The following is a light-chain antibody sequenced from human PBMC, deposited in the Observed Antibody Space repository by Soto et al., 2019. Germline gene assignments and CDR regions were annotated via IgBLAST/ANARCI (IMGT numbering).Light chain of an antibody. V-gene: IGKV3-20*01. CDR3: QQYVTSPWA. Sequence: IVMSQSPATLSLSTGERAPLSCRASQSVSSSFLAWYQQKPGQAPRLLIYGASNRATGIPDRFSGSGSGTDFTLTISRLEPEDFAVYYCQQYVTSPWAFGQGTKVDIK. CDR2: GAS. J-gene: IGKJ1*01. CDR1: QSVSSSF.